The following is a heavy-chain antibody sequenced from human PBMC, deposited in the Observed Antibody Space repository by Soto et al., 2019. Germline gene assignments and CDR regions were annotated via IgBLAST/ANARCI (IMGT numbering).Heavy chain of an antibody. V-gene: IGHV3-48*02. D-gene: IGHD3-22*01. CDR1: GFTFSSYS. J-gene: IGHJ4*02. CDR3: ARDRYYDSSGYRPTGY. CDR2: ISSSSSTI. Sequence: LRLSCAASGFTFSSYSMNWVRQAPGKGLEWVSYISSSSSTIYYADSVKGRFTISRDNAKNSLYLQMNSLRDEDTAVYYCARDRYYDSSGYRPTGYWGQGTLVTVSS.